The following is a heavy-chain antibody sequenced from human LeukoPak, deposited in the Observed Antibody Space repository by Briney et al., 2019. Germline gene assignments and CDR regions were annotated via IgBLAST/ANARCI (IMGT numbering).Heavy chain of an antibody. D-gene: IGHD1-1*01. Sequence: SETLSLTCTVSGGSIGSYYWSWIRQPPGKGLEWIGYIYYSGSTNYSPSLKSRVTISVDTSKNQFSLKLSSVTAADTAVYYCARTTTQRVKDYYYYYMDVWGKGTTVTVSS. CDR1: GGSIGSYY. CDR2: IYYSGST. J-gene: IGHJ6*03. V-gene: IGHV4-59*01. CDR3: ARTTTQRVKDYYYYYMDV.